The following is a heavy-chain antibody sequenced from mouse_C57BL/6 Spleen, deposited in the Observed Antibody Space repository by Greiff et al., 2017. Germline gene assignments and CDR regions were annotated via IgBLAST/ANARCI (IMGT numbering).Heavy chain of an antibody. V-gene: IGHV1-20*01. J-gene: IGHJ1*03. CDR3: ARGITTVHWYFDV. CDR1: GYSFTGYF. CDR2: INPYNGDT. Sequence: EVQLQQSGPELVKPGDSVKISCKASGYSFTGYFMNWVMQSHGKSLEWIGRINPYNGDTFYNQKFKGKATLTVDKSSSTAHMELRSLTSEDSAVYYCARGITTVHWYFDVWGTGTTVTVSS. D-gene: IGHD1-1*01.